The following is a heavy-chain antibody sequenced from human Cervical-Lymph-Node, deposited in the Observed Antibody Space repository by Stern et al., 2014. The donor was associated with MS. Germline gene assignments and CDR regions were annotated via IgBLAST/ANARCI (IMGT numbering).Heavy chain of an antibody. Sequence: VQLVESGGGVVQPGRSLRLSCAASGFTFNKSGMHWVRQAPGKVLEWVAVISYGGDNQNYADSVKGRFTISRDNTEKTVYLQLNSLRPEDTAVYYCVKQARTSDYGDAFDVWGQGTLVTVST. CDR2: ISYGGDNQ. D-gene: IGHD4-17*01. CDR1: GFTFNKSG. V-gene: IGHV3-30*18. J-gene: IGHJ3*01. CDR3: VKQARTSDYGDAFDV.